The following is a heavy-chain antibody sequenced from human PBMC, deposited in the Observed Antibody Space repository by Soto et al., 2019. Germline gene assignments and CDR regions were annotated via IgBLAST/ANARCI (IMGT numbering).Heavy chain of an antibody. CDR3: ARVLYYGSGSYSPYGMDV. CDR1: GVSFNNNG. Sequence: QVPLVQSGAEVKKPGSSVKVSCKTSGVSFNNNGIGWVRQAPGPGLEWMGGVSPPFRTSNYARKFQGRISITADASTGTVNMELSSLTSEDTAQYYCARVLYYGSGSYSPYGMDVWGQGTTVTVSS. D-gene: IGHD3-10*01. J-gene: IGHJ6*02. V-gene: IGHV1-69*01. CDR2: VSPPFRTS.